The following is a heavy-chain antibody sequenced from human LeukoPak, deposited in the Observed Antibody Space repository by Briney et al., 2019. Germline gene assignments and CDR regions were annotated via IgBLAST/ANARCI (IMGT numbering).Heavy chain of an antibody. D-gene: IGHD3-10*01. CDR1: GGSFSGYY. Sequence: PSETLSLTCAVYGGSFSGYYWSWIRQPPGKGLEWIGEINHSGSTNYNPSLKSRVTISVDTSKNQFSLKLSSVTAADTAVYYCARVGVVGSGSYRSHWFDPWGQGTLVTVSS. CDR2: INHSGST. J-gene: IGHJ5*02. V-gene: IGHV4-34*01. CDR3: ARVGVVGSGSYRSHWFDP.